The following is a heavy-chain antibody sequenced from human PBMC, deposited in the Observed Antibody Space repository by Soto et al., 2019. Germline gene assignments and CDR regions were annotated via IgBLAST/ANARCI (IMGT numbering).Heavy chain of an antibody. CDR2: IYYSGTT. CDR1: GYSISSSNW. V-gene: IGHV4-28*01. Sequence: QVQLQESGPGLVKPSDTLSLTCAVSGYSISSSNWWGWIRQPPGKGLEWIGYIYYSGTTYYNPSLKSRVTMSVDTSKYQFSLKLASVTAVDTDVYYCARREIQGPIDYWGQGTLVTVSS. D-gene: IGHD1-26*01. J-gene: IGHJ4*02. CDR3: ARREIQGPIDY.